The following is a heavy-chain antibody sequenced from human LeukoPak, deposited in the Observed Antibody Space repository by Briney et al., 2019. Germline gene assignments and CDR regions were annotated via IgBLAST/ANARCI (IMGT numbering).Heavy chain of an antibody. D-gene: IGHD2-15*01. Sequence: ASVKVSCKASGYTFTSYDINWVRQAPGQGLEWMGIINPSGGSTSYAQKFQGRVTMTRDTSTSTVYMELSSLRSEDTAVYYCARVCGGSCYSFDYWGQGTLVTVSS. CDR1: GYTFTSYD. J-gene: IGHJ4*02. V-gene: IGHV1-46*01. CDR3: ARVCGGSCYSFDY. CDR2: INPSGGST.